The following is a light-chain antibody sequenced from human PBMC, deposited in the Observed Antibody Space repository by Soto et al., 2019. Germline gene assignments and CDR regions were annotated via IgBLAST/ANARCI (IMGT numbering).Light chain of an antibody. Sequence: DIVMTQSPDSLAVSLGERATINCRSSQSVLYSSSNKNYLAWYQQKPGQPPKLLIYWASTRESGVPDRFNGSGSGTDFTLTISSLQAEDVAVYYCQQYCSSPWTFGQGTKVEIK. CDR2: WAS. J-gene: IGKJ1*01. V-gene: IGKV4-1*01. CDR1: QSVLYSSSNKNY. CDR3: QQYCSSPWT.